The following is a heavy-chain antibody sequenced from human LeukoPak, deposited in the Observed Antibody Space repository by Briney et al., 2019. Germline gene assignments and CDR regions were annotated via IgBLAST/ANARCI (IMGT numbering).Heavy chain of an antibody. Sequence: GGSLRLSCGASGFTFSKYAMTWVRQAPGKGLEWVSSINGGGGSTFYAASVKGWFTISKDNAKNTVYLQMNNLRAEDTAVYYCVSFYETYWGRGTLVTVSS. D-gene: IGHD2-2*01. J-gene: IGHJ4*02. CDR2: INGGGGST. CDR3: VSFYETY. V-gene: IGHV3-23*01. CDR1: GFTFSKYA.